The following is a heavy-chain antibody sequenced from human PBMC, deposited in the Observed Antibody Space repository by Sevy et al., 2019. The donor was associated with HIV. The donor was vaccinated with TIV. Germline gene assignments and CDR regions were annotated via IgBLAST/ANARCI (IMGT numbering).Heavy chain of an antibody. V-gene: IGHV4-59*01. CDR1: GDSISGYY. J-gene: IGHJ6*02. D-gene: IGHD6-13*01. CDR3: TRGIAAPRGMDV. Sequence: SEILSLTCTVSGDSISGYYWSWIRQPPGKGLEWFGYFFYSGSTNYNPSLKSRVTISVDTTRNQVSLKVRSVTAADTAVYYCTRGIAAPRGMDVWGQGTTVTVSS. CDR2: FFYSGST.